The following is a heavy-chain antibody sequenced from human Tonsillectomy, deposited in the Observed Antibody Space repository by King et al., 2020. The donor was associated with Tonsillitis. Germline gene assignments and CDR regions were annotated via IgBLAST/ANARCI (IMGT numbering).Heavy chain of an antibody. V-gene: IGHV3-21*01. Sequence: VQLVQSGGGLVKPGGSLRLSCAASGFIFSEFSMNWVRQAPGKGLEWVSSISISSGHIYYTDPVKGRFTISRDNAKSSLYLQMNSLRAEDTAVYYCARDHFDSSGSGPFYFDFWGQGILVTVSS. CDR2: ISISSGHI. J-gene: IGHJ4*02. CDR3: ARDHFDSSGSGPFYFDF. D-gene: IGHD3-22*01. CDR1: GFIFSEFS.